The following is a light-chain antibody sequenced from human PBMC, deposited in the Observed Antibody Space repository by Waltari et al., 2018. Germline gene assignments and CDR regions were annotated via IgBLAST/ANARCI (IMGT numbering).Light chain of an antibody. CDR3: QSYDSSLDIYV. CDR2: ATT. J-gene: IGLJ1*01. V-gene: IGLV1-40*01. CDR1: SSHLGADFA. Sequence: QSVLTQPPSVSGAPGQKISISCTGSSSHLGADFALHWYQQLPGMAPKLLSYATTHRPSGVSDRFSGSQSGTSASLAITGLQADDEADYYCQSYDSSLDIYVFGTGTTVTVL.